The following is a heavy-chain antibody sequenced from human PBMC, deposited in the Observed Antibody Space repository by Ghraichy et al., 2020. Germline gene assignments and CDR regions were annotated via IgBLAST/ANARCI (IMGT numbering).Heavy chain of an antibody. CDR1: GFTFRRYW. CDR3: ARRYYGPDAFDI. Sequence: LSLTCTDYGFTFRRYWMHWVRQAPGKGLVWVSRINSDGSSTSYADSVKGRFTISRDNAKNTLYLQMNSLRAEDTAVYYCARRYYGPDAFDIWGQGTMVTVS. J-gene: IGHJ3*02. CDR2: INSDGSST. V-gene: IGHV3-74*01. D-gene: IGHD4-17*01.